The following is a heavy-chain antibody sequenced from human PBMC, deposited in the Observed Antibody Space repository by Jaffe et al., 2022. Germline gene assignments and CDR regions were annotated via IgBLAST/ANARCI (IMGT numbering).Heavy chain of an antibody. D-gene: IGHD6-19*01. CDR3: AKLRGVAGNEFDY. Sequence: QVQLVESGGGVVQPGGSLKLSCAASGFTFSNYGMHWVRQAPGKGLEWVAFIQYDGSSKSYADSVKGRFTISRDNSRNTVYLQMSSLRGEDTALYYCAKLRGVAGNEFDYWGQGTLVVVAS. J-gene: IGHJ4*02. V-gene: IGHV3-30*02. CDR1: GFTFSNYG. CDR2: IQYDGSSK.